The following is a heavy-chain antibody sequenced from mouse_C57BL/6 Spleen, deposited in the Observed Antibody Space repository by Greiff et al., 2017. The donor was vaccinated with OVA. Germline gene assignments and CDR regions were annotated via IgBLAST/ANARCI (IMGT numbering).Heavy chain of an antibody. Sequence: EVMLVESGGGLVKPGGSLKLSCAASGFTFSDYGMHWVRQAPEKGLEWVAYISSGSSTIYYADTVKGRFTISRDNAKNTLFLQMTSLRSEDTAMYYCARQDYRNHGGDYYAMDDWGQGTSVTVSS. CDR3: ARQDYRNHGGDYYAMDD. V-gene: IGHV5-17*01. CDR2: ISSGSSTI. D-gene: IGHD2-5*01. CDR1: GFTFSDYG. J-gene: IGHJ4*01.